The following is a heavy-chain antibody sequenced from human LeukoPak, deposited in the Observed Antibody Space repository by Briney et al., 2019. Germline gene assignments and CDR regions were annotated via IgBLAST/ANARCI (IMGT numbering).Heavy chain of an antibody. J-gene: IGHJ4*02. CDR1: GGTFRSYA. CDR2: IIPIFGTA. V-gene: IGHV1-69*13. Sequence: SVKVSCKASGGTFRSYAISWVRQAPGQGLEWMGGIIPIFGTANYAQKFQGRVTITADESTSTAYMELSSLRSEDTAVYYCARDRLAYCGGDCYSSFDYWGQGTLVTVSS. D-gene: IGHD2-21*02. CDR3: ARDRLAYCGGDCYSSFDY.